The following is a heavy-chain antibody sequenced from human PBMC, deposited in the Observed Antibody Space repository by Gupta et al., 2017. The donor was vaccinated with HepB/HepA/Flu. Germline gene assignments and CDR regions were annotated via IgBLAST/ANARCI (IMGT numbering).Heavy chain of an antibody. Sequence: QVKMVASGGGVVQPGRSLGLSCAVSGFSLGGYGMHWVRQAPGKGLGWVAVISFDGSEAYYADSGKGRFTISRSNSMNTLYLQMNDLRAEDTALYYCARDLSLGTTFPWFDSWGQGTLVTVS. CDR3: ARDLSLGTTFPWFDS. J-gene: IGHJ5*01. CDR2: ISFDGSEA. V-gene: IGHV3-33*01. D-gene: IGHD1-7*01. CDR1: GFSLGGYG.